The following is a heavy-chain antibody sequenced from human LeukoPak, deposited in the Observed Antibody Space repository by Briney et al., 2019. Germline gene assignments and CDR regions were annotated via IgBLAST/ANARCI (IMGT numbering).Heavy chain of an antibody. J-gene: IGHJ4*02. CDR1: GFTFSSYE. CDR2: ISSSGSTI. Sequence: GGSLRLSCAASGFTFSSYEMNWVRQAPGKGLEWVSYISSSGSTIYYADSVKGRFTISRDNAKNSLYLQMNSLRAEDTAAYYCARERPAIDYWGQGTLVTVSS. CDR3: ARERPAIDY. V-gene: IGHV3-48*03.